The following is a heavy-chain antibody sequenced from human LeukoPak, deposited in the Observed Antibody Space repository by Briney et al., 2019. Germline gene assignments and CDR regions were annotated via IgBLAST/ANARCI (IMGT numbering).Heavy chain of an antibody. Sequence: GSLRLSCAASGFTFSSYEMNWVRQAPGKGLEWVANIKQDGSEKYYVDSVKGRFTISRDNAKNSLYLQMNSLRAEDTAVYYCARVDNRGPLRFLEWLPLYYFDYWGQGTLVTASS. D-gene: IGHD3-3*01. CDR2: IKQDGSEK. CDR3: ARVDNRGPLRFLEWLPLYYFDY. V-gene: IGHV3-7*01. J-gene: IGHJ4*02. CDR1: GFTFSSYE.